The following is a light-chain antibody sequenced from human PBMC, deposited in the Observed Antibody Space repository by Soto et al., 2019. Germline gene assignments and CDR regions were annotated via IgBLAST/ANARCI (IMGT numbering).Light chain of an antibody. CDR2: RNN. Sequence: QCVLTQPPSASGTPGQRVTISCSGSSSNIGSNYVYWYQQLPGTAPKLLIYRNNQRPSGVPDRFSGSKSGTSASLAISGLRSEDEADYYCAAWDDSLSGWVFGGGTKVTVL. CDR3: AAWDDSLSGWV. CDR1: SSNIGSNY. V-gene: IGLV1-47*01. J-gene: IGLJ3*02.